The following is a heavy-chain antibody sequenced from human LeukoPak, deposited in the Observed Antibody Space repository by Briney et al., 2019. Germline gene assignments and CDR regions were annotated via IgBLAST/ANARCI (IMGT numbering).Heavy chain of an antibody. CDR3: AKEEGYSYGTGFDY. CDR2: ISGSGGST. Sequence: GGSLRLSCAASGFTFNKYAMSWVRQAPGEGLEWVSAISGSGGSTYFADSVKGRFTISRDNSKNTLYLQMDSLRAEDTAVYYCAKEEGYSYGTGFDYWGQGTLVAVSS. J-gene: IGHJ4*02. CDR1: GFTFNKYA. D-gene: IGHD5-18*01. V-gene: IGHV3-23*01.